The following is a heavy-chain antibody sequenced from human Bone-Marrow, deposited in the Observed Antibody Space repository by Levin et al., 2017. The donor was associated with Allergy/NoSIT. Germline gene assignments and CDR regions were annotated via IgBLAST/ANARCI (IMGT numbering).Heavy chain of an antibody. CDR3: ARDMGAKTYYYDSSGYQPVDY. Sequence: PGGSLRLSCAASGFTFSSYAMHWVRQAPGKGLEWVAVISYDGSNKYYADSVKGRFTISRDNSKNTLYLQMNSLRAEDTAVYYCARDMGAKTYYYDSSGYQPVDYWGQGTLVTVSS. CDR2: ISYDGSNK. CDR1: GFTFSSYA. V-gene: IGHV3-30-3*01. D-gene: IGHD3-22*01. J-gene: IGHJ4*02.